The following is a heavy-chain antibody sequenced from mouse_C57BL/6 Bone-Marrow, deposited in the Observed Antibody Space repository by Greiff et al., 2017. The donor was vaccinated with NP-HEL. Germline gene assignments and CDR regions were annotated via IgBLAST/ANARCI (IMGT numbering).Heavy chain of an antibody. CDR1: GFTFSSYA. CDR3: TREYYGSREGGFAY. Sequence: EVKLMESGEGLVKPGGSLKLSCAASGFTFSSYAMSWVRQTPEKRLEWVAYISSGGDYIYYADTVKGRFTISRDNARNTLYLQLCSLKSEATAMYYCTREYYGSREGGFAYWGQGTLVTVSA. V-gene: IGHV5-9-1*02. CDR2: ISSGGDYI. J-gene: IGHJ3*01. D-gene: IGHD1-1*01.